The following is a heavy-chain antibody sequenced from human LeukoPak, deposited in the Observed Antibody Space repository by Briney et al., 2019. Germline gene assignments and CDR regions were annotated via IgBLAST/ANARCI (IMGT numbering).Heavy chain of an antibody. CDR3: ARDDSGYGKFDY. CDR1: GGSISSYY. J-gene: IGHJ4*02. V-gene: IGHV4-59*06. CDR2: IYYSGST. D-gene: IGHD5-12*01. Sequence: SETLSLTCTVSGGSISSYYWSWIRQHPGQGLEWIGYIYYSGSTYYNPSLKSRVTISVDTSKNQFSLKLSSVTAADTAVYYCARDDSGYGKFDYWGQGTLVTVSS.